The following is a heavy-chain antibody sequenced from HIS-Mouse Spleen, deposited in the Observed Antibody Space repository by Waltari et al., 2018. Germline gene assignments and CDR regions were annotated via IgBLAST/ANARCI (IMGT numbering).Heavy chain of an antibody. CDR1: GGSIRSSSYH. V-gene: IGHV4-39*07. D-gene: IGHD6-13*01. J-gene: IGHJ2*01. CDR2: IYYSGST. CDR3: AREIPYSSSWYDWYFDL. Sequence: QLQLQESGPGLVKPSETLSLTCTVSGGSIRSSSYHWGWIRPPPGKGLDWIGGIYYSGSTYYNPSLKSRVTISVDTSKNQFSLKLSSVTAADTAVYYCAREIPYSSSWYDWYFDLWGRGTLVTVSS.